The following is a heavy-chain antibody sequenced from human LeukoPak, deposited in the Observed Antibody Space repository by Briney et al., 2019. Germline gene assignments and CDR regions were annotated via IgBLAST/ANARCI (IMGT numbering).Heavy chain of an antibody. V-gene: IGHV4-34*01. Sequence: SETLSLTCAVYGGSFSGYYWSWIRQPPGKGLEWIGEINHSGSTNYNPSLKSRVTISVDTSKNQFSLKLSSVTAADTAVYYCASPCSSSTSCYTPPHVVYYYYYMDVWGKGTTVTVSS. D-gene: IGHD2-2*02. CDR3: ASPCSSSTSCYTPPHVVYYYYYMDV. CDR1: GGSFSGYY. J-gene: IGHJ6*03. CDR2: INHSGST.